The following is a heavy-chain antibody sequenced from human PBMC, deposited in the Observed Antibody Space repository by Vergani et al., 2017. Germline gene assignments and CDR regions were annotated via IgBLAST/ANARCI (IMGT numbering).Heavy chain of an antibody. J-gene: IGHJ4*02. CDR1: GGSISSSS. CDR2: ISSSSSYI. D-gene: IGHD6-19*01. Sequence: LQLQESGPGLVKPSETLSLTCTVSGGSISSSSYYWGWIRQPPGKGLEWVSSISSSSSYIYYADSVKGRFTISRDNAKNSLYLQMNSLRAEDTAVYYCARDRGVAGRHDYWGQGTLVTVSS. CDR3: ARDRGVAGRHDY. V-gene: IGHV3-21*01.